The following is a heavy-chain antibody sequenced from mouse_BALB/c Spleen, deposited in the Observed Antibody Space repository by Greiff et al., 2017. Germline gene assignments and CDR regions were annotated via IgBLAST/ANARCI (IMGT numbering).Heavy chain of an antibody. D-gene: IGHD1-1*01. CDR2: IWAGGST. CDR3: ARESGSSYAMDY. J-gene: IGHJ4*01. V-gene: IGHV2-9*02. Sequence: QVHVKQSGPGLVAPSQSLSITCTVSGFSLTSYGVHWVRQPPGKGLEWLGVIWAGGSTNYNSALMSRLSISKDNSKSQVFLKMNSLQTDDTAMYYCARESGSSYAMDYWGQGTSVTVSS. CDR1: GFSLTSYG.